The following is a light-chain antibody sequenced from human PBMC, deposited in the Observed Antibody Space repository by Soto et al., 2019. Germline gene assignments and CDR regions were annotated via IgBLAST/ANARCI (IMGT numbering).Light chain of an antibody. V-gene: IGKV3-20*01. CDR2: GAS. CDR1: QSVSSSY. Sequence: EIVLTQSPGTLSLSPGERANLSCRASQSVSSSYLAWYQQKPGQAPRLLIYGASSRATGIPDRFSGSGSGTGFTLTISRLEPEDFAVYYCQQYGSSPWTFGQGTKVDIK. J-gene: IGKJ1*01. CDR3: QQYGSSPWT.